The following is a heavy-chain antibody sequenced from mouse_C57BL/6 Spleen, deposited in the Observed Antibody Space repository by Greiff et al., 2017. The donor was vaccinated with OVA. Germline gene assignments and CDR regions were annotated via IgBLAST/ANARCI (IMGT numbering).Heavy chain of an antibody. D-gene: IGHD4-1*01. V-gene: IGHV1-69*01. CDR3: AKSWDRYFDV. J-gene: IGHJ1*03. Sequence: VQLQQPGAELVMPGASVKLSCKASGYTFTSYWMHWVKQRPGQGLEWIGEIDPSDSYTNYNQKFKGKSTLTVDKSSSTAYMQLSSLTSEDSAVYYCAKSWDRYFDVWGTGTTVTVSS. CDR1: GYTFTSYW. CDR2: IDPSDSYT.